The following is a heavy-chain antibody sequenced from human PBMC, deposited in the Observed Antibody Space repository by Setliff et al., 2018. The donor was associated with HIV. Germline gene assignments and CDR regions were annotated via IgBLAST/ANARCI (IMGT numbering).Heavy chain of an antibody. Sequence: GGSLRLSCAASGFTFRNYKFNWVRQAPGRGLEWVSSISIGSGGAIDYADSVQGRFTISRDNSKNSLYLQMNGLRVEDTGVYYCARDNLYHNLYDGSPVYGMDVWGQGTTVTVSS. CDR3: ARDNLYHNLYDGSPVYGMDV. D-gene: IGHD3-10*01. J-gene: IGHJ6*02. V-gene: IGHV3-21*01. CDR1: GFTFRNYK. CDR2: ISIGSGGAI.